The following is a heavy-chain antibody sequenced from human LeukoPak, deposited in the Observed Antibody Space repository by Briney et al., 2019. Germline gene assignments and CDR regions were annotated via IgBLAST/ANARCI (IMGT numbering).Heavy chain of an antibody. Sequence: GGSLRLSCAASGFTLSSNYMSWVRQAPGKGLEWGSVIYSGGSTYYADSVKGRFTISRDNSKNTLYLQMDSLRAEDTAVYYCARSPLYSSGYFFDYWGQGTLVTVSS. D-gene: IGHD6-19*01. J-gene: IGHJ4*02. V-gene: IGHV3-53*01. CDR2: IYSGGST. CDR1: GFTLSSNY. CDR3: ARSPLYSSGYFFDY.